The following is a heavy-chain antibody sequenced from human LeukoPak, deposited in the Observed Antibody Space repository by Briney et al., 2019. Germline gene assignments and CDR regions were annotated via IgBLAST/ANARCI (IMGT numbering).Heavy chain of an antibody. V-gene: IGHV4-59*01. D-gene: IGHD3-22*01. CDR1: GGSISGYY. CDR3: ARVTGYMIEDYFDY. CDR2: IYYSGST. Sequence: SETLSLTCTVSGGSISGYYWSWIRQPPGKGLEWIGYIYYSGSTNYNPSLKSRVTISVDTSKNQFSLRLSSVTAADTAVYYCARVTGYMIEDYFDYWGQGTLVTVSS. J-gene: IGHJ4*02.